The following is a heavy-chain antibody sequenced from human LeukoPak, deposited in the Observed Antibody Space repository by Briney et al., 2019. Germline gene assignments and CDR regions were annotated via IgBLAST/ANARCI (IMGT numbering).Heavy chain of an antibody. D-gene: IGHD2-2*01. Sequence: GGSLRLSCAASGFTFSSYGMHRVRQAPGKGLEWVAFIRYDGSNKYYADSVKGRFTISRDNSKNTLYLQMNSLRAEDTAVYYCAKDRGSTSFWWFDPWGQGTLVTVSS. CDR3: AKDRGSTSFWWFDP. V-gene: IGHV3-30*02. J-gene: IGHJ5*02. CDR2: IRYDGSNK. CDR1: GFTFSSYG.